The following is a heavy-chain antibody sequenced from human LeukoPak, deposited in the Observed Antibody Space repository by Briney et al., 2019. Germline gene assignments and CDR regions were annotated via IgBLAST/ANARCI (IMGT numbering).Heavy chain of an antibody. Sequence: PSETLSLTCAVYGGSFSGYYWSWIRQPPGKGLEWIGEINHSGSTNYNPSLKSRVTISVDTSKNQFSLKLSSVTAADTAVYYCARFARWNYGFDYWGRGTLVTVSS. V-gene: IGHV4-34*01. D-gene: IGHD1-7*01. CDR3: ARFARWNYGFDY. CDR1: GGSFSGYY. J-gene: IGHJ4*02. CDR2: INHSGST.